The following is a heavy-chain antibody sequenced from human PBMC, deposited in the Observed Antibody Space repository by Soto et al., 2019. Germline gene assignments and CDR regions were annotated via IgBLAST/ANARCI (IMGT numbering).Heavy chain of an antibody. CDR3: ARGRYYYYGMDV. CDR1: GFTFSTYA. Sequence: PGGSLRLSCAASGFTFSTYAMAWVRQAPGKGLEWVSRVSANGLNTDYADSVKGRFSISRDNAKNTLYLQMNSLRAEDTAVYYCARGRYYYYGMDVWGQGTTVTVSS. J-gene: IGHJ6*02. V-gene: IGHV3-23*01. CDR2: VSANGLNT.